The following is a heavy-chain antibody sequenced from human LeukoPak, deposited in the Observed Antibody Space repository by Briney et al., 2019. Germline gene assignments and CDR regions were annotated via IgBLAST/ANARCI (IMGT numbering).Heavy chain of an antibody. CDR3: ARGWDSSSSFDY. J-gene: IGHJ4*02. V-gene: IGHV1-69*05. CDR2: IIPIFGTA. Sequence: ASVKVSCKASGGTFGSYAISWVRQAPGQGLEWMGGIIPIFGTANYAQKFQGRVTITTDESTSTAYMELSSLRSEDTAVYYCARGWDSSSSFDYWGQGTLVTVSS. D-gene: IGHD6-6*01. CDR1: GGTFGSYA.